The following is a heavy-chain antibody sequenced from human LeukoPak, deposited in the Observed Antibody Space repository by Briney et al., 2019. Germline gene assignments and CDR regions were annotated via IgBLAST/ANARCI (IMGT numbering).Heavy chain of an antibody. Sequence: SETLSLTCTVSGGSISSISYYWAWIRQPPGKGLEWIGSIHYSGSNDSDPSLNNRVTMSVDTSKNQFSLKLSSVTAADTAVYYCARTTEGGYTYGYFYYYYMDVWGKGTTVTISS. D-gene: IGHD5-18*01. CDR2: IHYSGSN. J-gene: IGHJ6*03. CDR1: GGSISSISYY. CDR3: ARTTEGGYTYGYFYYYYMDV. V-gene: IGHV4-39*07.